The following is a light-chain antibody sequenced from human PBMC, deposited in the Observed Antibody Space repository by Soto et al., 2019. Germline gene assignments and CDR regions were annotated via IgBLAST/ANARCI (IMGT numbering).Light chain of an antibody. CDR3: CSFAGNYIYV. CDR2: DVS. V-gene: IGLV2-11*01. Sequence: QSALTQPRSVSGSPGQSFTISCTGTSSDVGGYNYVSWYLQHPGKAPKVMIYDVSKRPSGVPDRFSGSKSGNTASLTISGLQSEDEADYYCCSFAGNYIYVFGTGTKVTVL. J-gene: IGLJ1*01. CDR1: SSDVGGYNY.